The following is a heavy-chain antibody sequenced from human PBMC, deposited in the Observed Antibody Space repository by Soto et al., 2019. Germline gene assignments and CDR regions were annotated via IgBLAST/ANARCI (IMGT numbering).Heavy chain of an antibody. Sequence: EVQMVESGGGLVQPEGSLRLSCAASGFSFSSYSMNWVRQALGKGLEWVSYISSSSSTIYYADSVKGRFTISRDNAKNSLYLQMNSMRDEDTAVYYCARDRAEWEQLAAFDYWGQGTLVTVSS. CDR2: ISSSSSTI. CDR1: GFSFSSYS. V-gene: IGHV3-48*02. D-gene: IGHD1-26*01. CDR3: ARDRAEWEQLAAFDY. J-gene: IGHJ4*02.